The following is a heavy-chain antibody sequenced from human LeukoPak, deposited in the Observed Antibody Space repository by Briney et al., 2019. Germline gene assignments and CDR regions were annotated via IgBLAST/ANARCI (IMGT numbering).Heavy chain of an antibody. D-gene: IGHD6-19*01. J-gene: IGHJ6*03. Sequence: GGSLRLSCAASGFTVSSNYMSWVRQGPGKGLEWVSVIYSGGSTYYADSVKGRFTISRDNSKNTLYLQMNSLRAEDTAVYYCARDGTGYSSGWYLYMDVWGKGTTVTVSS. CDR1: GFTVSSNY. CDR3: ARDGTGYSSGWYLYMDV. V-gene: IGHV3-53*01. CDR2: IYSGGST.